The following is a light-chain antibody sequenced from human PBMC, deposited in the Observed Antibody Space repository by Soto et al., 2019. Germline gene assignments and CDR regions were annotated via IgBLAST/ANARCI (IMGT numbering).Light chain of an antibody. Sequence: DIQMTQSPSTLSPSVGDRVTITCRASQSISSWLAWYQHKPGKAPKLLIYKPSILESGVPSRFSGSRSGTEFTLTIPSLQPEDFASYYCQQYKRYPLTFGGGNKVEIK. J-gene: IGKJ4*01. V-gene: IGKV1-5*03. CDR2: KPS. CDR1: QSISSW. CDR3: QQYKRYPLT.